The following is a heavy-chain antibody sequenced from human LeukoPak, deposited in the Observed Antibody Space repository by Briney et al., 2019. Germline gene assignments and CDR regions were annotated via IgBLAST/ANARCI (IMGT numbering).Heavy chain of an antibody. CDR2: ISAYNGNT. CDR3: AQILAGYYMDY. Sequence: ASVKVSCKASGYTFNSYGFSWVRQAPGQGLEWMGWISAYNGNTNYAQKLQGRVTTTTDTSTTTAYMELGSLSSDDTAVYYCAQILAGYYMDYWGQGTLVTVSS. J-gene: IGHJ4*02. CDR1: GYTFNSYG. D-gene: IGHD3-9*01. V-gene: IGHV1-18*01.